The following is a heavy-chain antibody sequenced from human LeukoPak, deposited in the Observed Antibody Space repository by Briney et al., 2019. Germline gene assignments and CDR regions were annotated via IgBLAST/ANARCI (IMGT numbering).Heavy chain of an antibody. D-gene: IGHD4-11*01. J-gene: IGHJ4*02. CDR3: ARPFHDYSDYGFDY. V-gene: IGHV4-39*01. CDR1: GGSISSSSHY. CDR2: IYYSGST. Sequence: SETLSLTCIVSGGSISSSSHYWGWIRQPPGKGLEWIGSIYYSGSTYYNPSLKSRVTISVDTSKNQFSLKLSSVTAADTAVYYCARPFHDYSDYGFDYWGQGTLVTVSS.